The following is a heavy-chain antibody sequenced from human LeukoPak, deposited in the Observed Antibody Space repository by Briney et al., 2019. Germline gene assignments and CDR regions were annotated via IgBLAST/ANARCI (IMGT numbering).Heavy chain of an antibody. J-gene: IGHJ4*02. D-gene: IGHD3-9*01. V-gene: IGHV1-46*01. CDR1: GYTFTSYY. CDR3: ARGAPYYDILTGQLDY. Sequence: ASVTVSCKASGYTFTSYYMHWVRQAPGQGLEWMGIINPSGGSTSYAQKFQGRVTITTDESTSTAYMELSSLRSEDTAVYYCARGAPYYDILTGQLDYWGQGTLVTVSS. CDR2: INPSGGST.